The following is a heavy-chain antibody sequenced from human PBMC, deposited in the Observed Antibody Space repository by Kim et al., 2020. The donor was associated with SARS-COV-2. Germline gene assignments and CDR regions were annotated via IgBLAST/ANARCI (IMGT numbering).Heavy chain of an antibody. V-gene: IGHV1-3*01. CDR2: INAGNGNT. D-gene: IGHD2-2*02. Sequence: ASVKVSCKASGYTFTSYAMHWVRQAPGQRLEWMGWINAGNGNTKYSQKFQGRVTITRDTSASTAYMELSSLRSEDTAVYYCARVDPYLLDLDYWGQGTLVTVSS. J-gene: IGHJ4*02. CDR1: GYTFTSYA. CDR3: ARVDPYLLDLDY.